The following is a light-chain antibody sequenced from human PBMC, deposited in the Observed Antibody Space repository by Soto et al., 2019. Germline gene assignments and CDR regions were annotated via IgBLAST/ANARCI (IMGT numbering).Light chain of an antibody. CDR2: SAS. Sequence: DIQMTQSPSSLSASVGDRVTITCRASQDISVYLAWYQQKPGKVPKLLIYSASTLQSGVPSRFSGSGSGTDFTLTTSSLQPEDVATYFCQKFNTAPLTFGQGTRPEIK. CDR1: QDISVY. CDR3: QKFNTAPLT. V-gene: IGKV1-27*01. J-gene: IGKJ5*01.